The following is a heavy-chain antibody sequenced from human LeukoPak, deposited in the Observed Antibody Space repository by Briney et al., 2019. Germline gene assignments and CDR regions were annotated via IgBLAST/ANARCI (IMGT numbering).Heavy chain of an antibody. V-gene: IGHV3-30*03. D-gene: IGHD4-17*01. Sequence: GGSLRLSCAASGFTFSSYGMHWVRQAPGKGLEWVAVISYDGSNKYYADSVKGRFTISRDNSKNTLYLQMNSLRAEDTAVYYCATYYGDDVGAFDIWGQGTMDTVSS. CDR1: GFTFSSYG. CDR2: ISYDGSNK. J-gene: IGHJ3*02. CDR3: ATYYGDDVGAFDI.